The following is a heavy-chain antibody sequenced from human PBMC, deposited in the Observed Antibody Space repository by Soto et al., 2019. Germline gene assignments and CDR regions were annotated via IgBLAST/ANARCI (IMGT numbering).Heavy chain of an antibody. CDR1: DGSFSGHY. Sequence: TLSLTCAAYDGSFSGHYWTWIRQPPGKGLEWIGEINHSGNTNYNPSLKSRLTISVDTSKNQFSLRLSSVTAADTAVYYCARDKDYWGRGTLVTVSS. J-gene: IGHJ4*02. CDR3: ARDKDY. CDR2: INHSGNT. V-gene: IGHV4-34*09.